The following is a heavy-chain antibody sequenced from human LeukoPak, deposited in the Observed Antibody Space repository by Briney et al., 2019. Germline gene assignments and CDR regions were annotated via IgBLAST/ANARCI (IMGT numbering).Heavy chain of an antibody. J-gene: IGHJ4*02. CDR1: GFTFSGCW. CDR2: IKQDGSEK. V-gene: IGHV3-7*03. D-gene: IGHD2-15*01. Sequence: GGSLRLSCAASGFTFSGCWMSWVRQAPGKGLEWVANIKQDGSEKYYVDSVKGRFTVSRDNAKNSLYLQMNSLRAEDTAVYYCARRYCSGGSCYWGYWGQGTLVTVSS. CDR3: ARRYCSGGSCYWGY.